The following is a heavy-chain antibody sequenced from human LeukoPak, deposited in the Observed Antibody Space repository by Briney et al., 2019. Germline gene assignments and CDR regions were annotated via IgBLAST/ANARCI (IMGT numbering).Heavy chain of an antibody. V-gene: IGHV4-61*01. CDR3: DSLSVSHAAFNY. Sequence: SETLSLTCTVSGGSVSSGTYYWSWIRQPPGRGLEWIGYIYYGGSTNYNPSLKSRVTISVDTSKDQFSLKLTSMTAADTAVYYCDSLSVSHAAFNYWGQGTPVTVSS. D-gene: IGHD6-13*01. CDR1: GGSVSSGTYY. J-gene: IGHJ4*02. CDR2: IYYGGST.